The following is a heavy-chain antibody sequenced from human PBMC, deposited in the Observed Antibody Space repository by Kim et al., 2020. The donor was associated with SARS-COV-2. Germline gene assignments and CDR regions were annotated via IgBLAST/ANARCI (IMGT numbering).Heavy chain of an antibody. V-gene: IGHV1-46*01. CDR3: AILTAGVTKTFDY. Sequence: YAQKFQGRVTMTRDTSTSTVYMELSSLRSEDTAVYYCAILTAGVTKTFDYWGQGTLVTVSS. J-gene: IGHJ4*02. D-gene: IGHD2-8*01.